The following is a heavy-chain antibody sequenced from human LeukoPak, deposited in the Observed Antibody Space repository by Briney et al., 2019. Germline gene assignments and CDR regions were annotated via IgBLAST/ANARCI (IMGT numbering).Heavy chain of an antibody. V-gene: IGHV4-39*07. CDR1: GVSISSSSYY. D-gene: IGHD1-14*01. J-gene: IGHJ4*02. CDR3: ARGTVLRIYDY. Sequence: SETLSLTCTVSGVSISSSSYYWGWIRQPPGKGLEWIGSIYYSGSTYYNPSLKSRVTISVDTSKNQFSLKLSSVTAADTAVYYCARGTVLRIYDYWGQGTLVTVSS. CDR2: IYYSGST.